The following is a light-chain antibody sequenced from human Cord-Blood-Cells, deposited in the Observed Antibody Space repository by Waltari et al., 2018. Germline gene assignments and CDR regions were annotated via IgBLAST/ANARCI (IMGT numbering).Light chain of an antibody. V-gene: IGKV3-20*01. CDR2: GAS. J-gene: IGKJ2*01. CDR1: QSVSSSY. CDR3: QQYGSSPQVYT. Sequence: LTQSPGTLSLSPGERATLSCRASQSVSSSYLAWYQQKPGQAPRLLIYGASSRATGIPDRFSGSGSGTDFTLTISRLEPEDFAVYYCQQYGSSPQVYTFGQGTKLEIK.